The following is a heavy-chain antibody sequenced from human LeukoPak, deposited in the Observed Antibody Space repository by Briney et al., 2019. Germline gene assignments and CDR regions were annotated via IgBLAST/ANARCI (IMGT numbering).Heavy chain of an antibody. CDR1: GVSFSGYL. CDR2: INYNGEIT. J-gene: IGHJ6*01. CDR3: TRSGLTGMRKYQRADYYYYGMDV. D-gene: IGHD2-2*01. Sequence: PAETLSLTCAVSGVSFSGYLWSWLRQPPGKGLEWVGDINYNGEITNYNPSLKSRVTISVDTSKNQFSLKLTSVTAAATAVYYCTRSGLTGMRKYQRADYYYYGMDVWGQGTAVTASS. V-gene: IGHV4-34*01.